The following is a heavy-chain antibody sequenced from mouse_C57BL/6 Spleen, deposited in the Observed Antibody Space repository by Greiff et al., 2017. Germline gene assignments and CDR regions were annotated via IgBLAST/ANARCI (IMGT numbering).Heavy chain of an antibody. J-gene: IGHJ2*01. CDR1: GYTFTSYW. D-gene: IGHD1-1*01. CDR3: ARGDYGSLDY. Sequence: QVQLHQSGAELVKPGASVKLSCKASGYTFTSYWMHWVKQRPGQGLEWIGMIHPNSGSTNYNEKFKSKATLTVDKSSSTAYMQLSSLTSEDSAVYYCARGDYGSLDYWGQGTTLTVSS. CDR2: IHPNSGST. V-gene: IGHV1-64*01.